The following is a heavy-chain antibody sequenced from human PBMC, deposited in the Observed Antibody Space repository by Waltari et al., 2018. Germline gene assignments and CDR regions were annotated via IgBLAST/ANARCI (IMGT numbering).Heavy chain of an antibody. CDR2: IYWDDDK. V-gene: IGHV2-5*02. CDR3: AHMSHDYREFDY. Sequence: QITLKESGPTLVKPTQTLTLTCTFSGFSLSTSGVGLGWIRQPPGKALEWLALIYWDDDKRYSPSLKSRLTITKDTSKNQVVLTMTNMDPVDTATYYCAHMSHDYREFDYWGQGTLVTVSS. D-gene: IGHD4-17*01. CDR1: GFSLSTSGVG. J-gene: IGHJ4*02.